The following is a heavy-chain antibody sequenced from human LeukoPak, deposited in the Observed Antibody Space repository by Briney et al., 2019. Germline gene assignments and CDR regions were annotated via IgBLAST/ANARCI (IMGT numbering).Heavy chain of an antibody. CDR1: GGSISSSSYY. V-gene: IGHV4-39*01. CDR2: IYYSGST. J-gene: IGHJ4*02. CDR3: ASSPPYSSSYFRY. Sequence: SETLPLTCTVSGGSISSSSYYWGWIRQPPGKGLEWIGNIYYSGSTYYNPSLKSRVTISVDTSKNQFSLKLSSVTAADTAVYYCASSPPYSSSYFRYWGQGTLVTVSS. D-gene: IGHD6-13*01.